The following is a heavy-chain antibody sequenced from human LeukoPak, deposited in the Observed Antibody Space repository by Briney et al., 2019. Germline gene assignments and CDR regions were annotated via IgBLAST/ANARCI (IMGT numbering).Heavy chain of an antibody. J-gene: IGHJ6*02. CDR2: INHSGST. V-gene: IGHV4-34*01. CDR3: ARSAETEDYYGMDV. Sequence: PSETLSLTCAVYGGSFSGYYWSSIRQPPGKGLEWIGEINHSGSTNYNPSLKSRVTISVDTSKNQFSLKLSSVTAADTAVYYCARSAETEDYYGMDVWGQGTTVTVSS. CDR1: GGSFSGYY.